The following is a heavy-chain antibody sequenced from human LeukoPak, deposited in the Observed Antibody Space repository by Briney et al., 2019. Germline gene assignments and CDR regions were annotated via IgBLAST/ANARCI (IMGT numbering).Heavy chain of an antibody. CDR3: AKESGYDVDLEY. CDR1: GFTFSTYW. Sequence: GGSLRLSCVGSGFTFSTYWMHWVRQAPGRGLVWVSGINTDGSTTSYADSVEGRFTIPRDKAKNTLYLQMSSLRAEDTAVYYCAKESGYDVDLEYWGQGALVTVSS. CDR2: INTDGSTT. D-gene: IGHD5-12*01. J-gene: IGHJ4*02. V-gene: IGHV3-74*01.